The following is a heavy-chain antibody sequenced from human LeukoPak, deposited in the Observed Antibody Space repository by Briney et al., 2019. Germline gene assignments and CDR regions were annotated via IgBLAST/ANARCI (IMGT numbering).Heavy chain of an antibody. J-gene: IGHJ4*02. V-gene: IGHV4-31*03. D-gene: IGHD2-21*02. Sequence: PSQTLSLTCTVSGGSISSGGHYWSWIRQHPGKGLEWIGYIYYSGSTYYNPSLKSRVTISVDTSKNQFSLKLSSVTAADTAVYYCASTSDFEFDYWGQGTLVTVSS. CDR3: ASTSDFEFDY. CDR1: GGSISSGGHY. CDR2: IYYSGST.